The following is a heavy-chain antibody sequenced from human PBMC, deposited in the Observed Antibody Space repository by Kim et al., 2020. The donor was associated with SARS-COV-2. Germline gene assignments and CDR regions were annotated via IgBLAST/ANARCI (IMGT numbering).Heavy chain of an antibody. V-gene: IGHV4-39*01. CDR2: GYYSGST. J-gene: IGHJ4*02. D-gene: IGHD3-22*01. CDR1: GDSISTNSYY. CDR3: VRQSYYYDSSGYLDF. Sequence: SETLSLTCTVSGDSISTNSYYWGWIRQPPGKGLEWIGSGYYSGSTYYNPSLKSRVTISVDTSKNQFSLKLTSVTAADTAVYYCVRQSYYYDSSGYLDFWGQGTLVTVSS.